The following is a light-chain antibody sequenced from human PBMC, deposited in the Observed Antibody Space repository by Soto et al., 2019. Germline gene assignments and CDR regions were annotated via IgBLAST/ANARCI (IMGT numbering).Light chain of an antibody. V-gene: IGKV3-15*01. CDR1: ESVNIMY. CDR2: GAS. Sequence: EIVLTQSPGVLSLSPGERATLSCRASESVNIMYLGWYQQKPGQAPRLLIYGASARATDVPARFSGSGSGTEFTLTISSLQSEDFAVYYCQHYNDWLITFGQGTRLEIK. CDR3: QHYNDWLIT. J-gene: IGKJ5*01.